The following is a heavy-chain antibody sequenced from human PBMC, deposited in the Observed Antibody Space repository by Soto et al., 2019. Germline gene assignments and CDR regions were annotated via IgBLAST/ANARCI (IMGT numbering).Heavy chain of an antibody. CDR3: ARLPFPWGWFDP. CDR2: IHSDGSRT. Sequence: GGSLRLSCAASGFIFSYYWMHLVRQATGQGQVWVSRIHSDGSRTTYADSVKGRFTISRDNATNSLYLQMNNVITEDTAVYYCARLPFPWGWFDPWGQGTLVSVSS. CDR1: GFIFSYYW. V-gene: IGHV3-74*01. D-gene: IGHD3-16*01. J-gene: IGHJ5*02.